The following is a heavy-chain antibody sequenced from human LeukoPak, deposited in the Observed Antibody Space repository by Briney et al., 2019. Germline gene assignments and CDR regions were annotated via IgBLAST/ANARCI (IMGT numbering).Heavy chain of an antibody. V-gene: IGHV1-69*13. CDR3: AREGLTGTTFDY. Sequence: GASVKVSCKASGGTFSSYAISWVRQAPGQGLEWMGGIIPIFGTANYAQKFQGRVTITADESTSTAYMELSSLRSEDTAVYYCAREGLTGTTFDYWGQGTLVTVSS. D-gene: IGHD1-20*01. CDR1: GGTFSSYA. CDR2: IIPIFGTA. J-gene: IGHJ4*02.